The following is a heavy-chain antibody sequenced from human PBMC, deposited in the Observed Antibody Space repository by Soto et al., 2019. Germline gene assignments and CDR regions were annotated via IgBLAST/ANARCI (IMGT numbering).Heavy chain of an antibody. CDR2: IXGSGGST. V-gene: IGHV3-23*01. Sequence: EVQLLESGGGLVQPGGSLRLSCAASGFTFSSYGMSWVRQAPGKGLEWXXTIXGSGGSTYYADSVKGRFIISRDNSKXXXXXXXXXXXXXXXXXXXXXXXXXXXXXXXXXXYFDYWGQGTLVTVSS. CDR1: GFTFSSYG. CDR3: XXXXXXXXXXXXXXYFDY. J-gene: IGHJ4*02.